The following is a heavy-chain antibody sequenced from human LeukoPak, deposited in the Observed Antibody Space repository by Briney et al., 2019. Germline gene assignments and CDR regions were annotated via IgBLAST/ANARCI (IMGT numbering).Heavy chain of an antibody. J-gene: IGHJ4*02. D-gene: IGHD2-2*02. Sequence: GASVKVSCKASGYTFTGYYMHWVRQAPGQGLEWMGWINPNSGGTNYAQKFQGRVTMTRDTSISTAYMELSRLRSDDTAVYYCARQWLPAAISSDFDYWGQGTLVTVSS. CDR2: INPNSGGT. CDR1: GYTFTGYY. V-gene: IGHV1-2*02. CDR3: ARQWLPAAISSDFDY.